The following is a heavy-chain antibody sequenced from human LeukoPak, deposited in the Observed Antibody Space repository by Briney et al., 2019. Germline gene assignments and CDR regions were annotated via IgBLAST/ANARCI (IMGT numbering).Heavy chain of an antibody. J-gene: IGHJ4*02. D-gene: IGHD2-2*02. CDR2: IYPGDSDT. Sequence: GESLMTSFRGSGYSFTSYWIGWVRQLPGKGLAGMGMIYPGDSDTRYSPSFQGKVTISADKSISTAYLQWSSLKASDTAMYYCARLDCSSTSCYSGGDYWGQGTLVTVSS. CDR3: ARLDCSSTSCYSGGDY. CDR1: GYSFTSYW. V-gene: IGHV5-51*01.